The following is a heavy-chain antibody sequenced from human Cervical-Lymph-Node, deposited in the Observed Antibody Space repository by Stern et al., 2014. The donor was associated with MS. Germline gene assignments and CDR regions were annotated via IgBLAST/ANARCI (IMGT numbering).Heavy chain of an antibody. Sequence: QVQLQESGPGLVKPSETLSLTCTVSGGSVNNGKYYWAWIRQSPGQGLEWIGHVYHIGSASYNPSLKSRVNLSVDTYKDQFSLKLNSVTAADTAVYYCARVFRVIVPAAVVLGYFDSWGQGALVTVSS. CDR3: ARVFRVIVPAAVVLGYFDS. CDR1: GGSVNNGKYY. J-gene: IGHJ4*02. D-gene: IGHD2-2*01. CDR2: VYHIGSA. V-gene: IGHV4-61*01.